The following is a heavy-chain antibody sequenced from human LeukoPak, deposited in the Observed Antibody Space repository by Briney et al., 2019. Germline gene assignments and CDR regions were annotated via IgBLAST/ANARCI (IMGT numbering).Heavy chain of an antibody. Sequence: SGGSLRLSCAASGFTVSSNYMSWVRQAPGKGLVWVSRISTDGSSTSYADSVKGRFTISRDNGKNTLYLQMNSLRAEDTAVYYCASYLTSIPSGMDVWGQGTTVTVSS. CDR2: ISTDGSST. CDR3: ASYLTSIPSGMDV. D-gene: IGHD2/OR15-2a*01. J-gene: IGHJ6*02. CDR1: GFTVSSNY. V-gene: IGHV3-74*01.